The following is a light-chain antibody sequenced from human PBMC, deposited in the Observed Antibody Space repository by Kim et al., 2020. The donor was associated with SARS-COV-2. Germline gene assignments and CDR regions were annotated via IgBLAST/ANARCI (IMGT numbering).Light chain of an antibody. V-gene: IGLV3-21*04. CDR1: PNGRDS. CDR3: QVWHRSSDYWV. J-gene: IGLJ3*02. CDR2: YDT. Sequence: PGQTARFTGGRTPNGRDSGHWYQKKPGQAPVLVIHYDTDRPSGIPDRFSGSNSGNTATLTISRVEPGDEADYYCQVWHRSSDYWVFGGGTQLTVL.